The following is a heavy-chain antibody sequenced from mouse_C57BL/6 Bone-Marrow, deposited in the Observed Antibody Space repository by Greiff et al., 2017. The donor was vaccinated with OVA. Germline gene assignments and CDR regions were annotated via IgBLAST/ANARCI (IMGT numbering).Heavy chain of an antibody. D-gene: IGHD3-3*01. V-gene: IGHV1-47*01. Sequence: QVQLQQSGAELVKPGASVKMSCKASGFTFTTYPIACMKQNPGKSLEWIGNFNPYNDDTKYNEKFKGKATLTVDKSSSKVYMELSRLTSDDSAVYCGGRGEDGRAYAMDYWGQGTAVTVSS. CDR1: GFTFTTYP. J-gene: IGHJ4*01. CDR3: GRGEDGRAYAMDY. CDR2: FNPYNDDT.